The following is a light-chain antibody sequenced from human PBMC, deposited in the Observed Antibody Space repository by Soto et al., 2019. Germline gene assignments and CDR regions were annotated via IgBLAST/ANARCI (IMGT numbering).Light chain of an antibody. V-gene: IGKV1-39*01. CDR3: QHGYICPVT. J-gene: IGKJ4*01. CDR2: AAS. CDR1: QSISNH. Sequence: IHITQSPSTLPAAVGDRVTITCGASQSISNHLNWYQQKPGKAPKLLVYAASSLQSGVPSRFSGSGSGTDFTLTIISLQPEDFAPYYCQHGYICPVTFGGGTKVDIK.